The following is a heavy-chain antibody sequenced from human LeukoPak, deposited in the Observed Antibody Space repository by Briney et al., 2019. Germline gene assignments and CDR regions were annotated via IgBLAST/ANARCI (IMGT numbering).Heavy chain of an antibody. CDR1: GYRFTSYW. D-gene: IGHD6-13*01. CDR3: ARRKRYSSSWYFDC. J-gene: IGHJ4*02. Sequence: GESLKISCKGSGYRFTSYWIGWVRQMPGKGLKWMGIIYPGDSDTRYSPSFQGQVTISADKSISTAYLQWSSLKASDTAMYYCARRKRYSSSWYFDCWGQGTLVTVSS. V-gene: IGHV5-51*01. CDR2: IYPGDSDT.